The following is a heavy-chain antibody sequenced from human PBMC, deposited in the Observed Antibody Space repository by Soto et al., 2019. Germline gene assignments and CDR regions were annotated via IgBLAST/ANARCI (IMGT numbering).Heavy chain of an antibody. CDR1: GFTFSSYA. CDR3: AKDRYCSGGSCYPESVWFDP. Sequence: PGGSLRLSCAASGFTFSSYAMSWVRQAPGKGLEWVSANSGSGGSTYYADSVKGRFTISRDNSKNTLYLQMNSLRAEDTAVYYCAKDRYCSGGSCYPESVWFDPWGQGTLVTVSS. CDR2: NSGSGGST. V-gene: IGHV3-23*01. J-gene: IGHJ5*02. D-gene: IGHD2-15*01.